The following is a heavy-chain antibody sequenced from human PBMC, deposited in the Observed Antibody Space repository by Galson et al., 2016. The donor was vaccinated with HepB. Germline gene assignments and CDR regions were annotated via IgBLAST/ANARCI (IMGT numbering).Heavy chain of an antibody. V-gene: IGHV1-69*13. CDR2: IIPIFGAA. J-gene: IGHJ3*02. CDR3: ARDRSSGWFDSSDI. D-gene: IGHD6-19*01. Sequence: SVKVSCKASGGTFSNYSISWVRQAPGQGLEWMGGIIPIFGAANYEQKFQGRVTISADEATNTVYMELSSLTSEDTAVYYCARDRSSGWFDSSDIWGQGTMVTVSS. CDR1: GGTFSNYS.